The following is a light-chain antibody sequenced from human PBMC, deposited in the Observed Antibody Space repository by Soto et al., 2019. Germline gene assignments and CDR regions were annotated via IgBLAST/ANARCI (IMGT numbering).Light chain of an antibody. J-gene: IGKJ5*01. V-gene: IGKV3-15*01. CDR2: GAS. CDR1: RSVSTN. Sequence: EIVMTQSPATLYVSPGERATLSCRASRSVSTNLAWYQHKPGQAPRLLISGASTGATGIPARFSGSGSGTDFTLTISSLQPEDFATYYCQQSYSTLSITFGQGTRLEIK. CDR3: QQSYSTLSIT.